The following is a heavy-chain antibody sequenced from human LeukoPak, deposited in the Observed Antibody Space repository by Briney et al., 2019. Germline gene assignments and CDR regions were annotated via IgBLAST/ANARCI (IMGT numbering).Heavy chain of an antibody. CDR3: ARDPGYSSSPYYYYYYYMDV. D-gene: IGHD6-6*01. CDR1: GGTFSSYA. V-gene: IGHV1-69*04. CDR2: IIPILGIA. Sequence: SVKVSCKASGGTFSSYAISWVRQAPGQGLEWMGRIIPILGIANYAQKFQGRVTITTDESTSTAYMELSSLRSEDTAVYYCARDPGYSSSPYYYYYYYMDVWGKGTTVTVSS. J-gene: IGHJ6*03.